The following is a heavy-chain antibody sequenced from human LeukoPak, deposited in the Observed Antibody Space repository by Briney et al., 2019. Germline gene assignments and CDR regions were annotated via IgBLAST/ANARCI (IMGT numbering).Heavy chain of an antibody. CDR1: GGSISTYY. V-gene: IGHV4-59*01. Sequence: SETLSLTCTVSGGSISTYYWSWIRQPPGKGLEWIGNIYYSGSTNYNPSLKSRVTISVDTSKNQFSLKLSSVTAADTAVYYCARNSYWVFDYWGQGTLVTVSS. CDR3: ARNSYWVFDY. D-gene: IGHD3-10*01. J-gene: IGHJ4*02. CDR2: IYYSGST.